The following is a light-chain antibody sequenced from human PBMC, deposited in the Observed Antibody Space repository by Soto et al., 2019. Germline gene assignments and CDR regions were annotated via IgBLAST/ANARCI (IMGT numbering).Light chain of an antibody. V-gene: IGLV1-44*01. CDR3: AAWNDSLIGPV. Sequence: QSVLTQPPSASGTPGQRVTISCSGSSSNIGSNSVIWYQHLPGAAPKVLMYSNNQRPSGVPDRFSGSKSGTSASLAISGLQSEDEADYFCAAWNDSLIGPVFGGGTKVTVL. CDR2: SNN. J-gene: IGLJ3*02. CDR1: SSNIGSNS.